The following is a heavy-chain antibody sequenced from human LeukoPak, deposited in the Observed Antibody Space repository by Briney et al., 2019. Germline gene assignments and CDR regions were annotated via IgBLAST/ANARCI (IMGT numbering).Heavy chain of an antibody. CDR2: MFYSGST. V-gene: IGHV4-39*07. CDR1: GGSISSSTYY. D-gene: IGHD5-18*01. CDR3: ARDHGYSYGYNWFDP. J-gene: IGHJ5*02. Sequence: SETLSLTCTVSGGSISSSTYYWAWIRQPPGKGLEWIGSMFYSGSTYYNPSLESRVTISVDTSKNQFSLKLSSVTAADTAVYYCARDHGYSYGYNWFDPWGQGTLVTVSS.